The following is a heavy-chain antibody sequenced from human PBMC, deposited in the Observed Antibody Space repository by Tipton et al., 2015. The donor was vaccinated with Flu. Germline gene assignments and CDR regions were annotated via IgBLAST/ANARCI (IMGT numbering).Heavy chain of an antibody. Sequence: TLSLTCAVYGGSFSGYYWSWIRQPPGKGLEWIGEINHSGSTNYNPSLKSRVTISVDTSKNQFSLKLSSVTAAGTAVYYCARGGGDSSGYYIDYWDQGTLVTVSS. D-gene: IGHD3-22*01. V-gene: IGHV4-34*01. CDR2: INHSGST. J-gene: IGHJ4*02. CDR3: ARGGGDSSGYYIDY. CDR1: GGSFSGYY.